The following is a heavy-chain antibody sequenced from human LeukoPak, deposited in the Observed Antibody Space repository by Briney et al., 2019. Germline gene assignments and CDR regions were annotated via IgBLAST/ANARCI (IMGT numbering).Heavy chain of an antibody. CDR1: GYTFTSYY. Sequence: ASVKVSCKASGYTFTSYYMHWVRQAPGQGLEWMGIINPSGGSTSYAQKFQGRVTMTRDTSTSTVYVELSSLRSEDTAVYYCARDPGYYDFWSGYYTGLGFYGMDVWGQGTTVTVSS. J-gene: IGHJ6*02. D-gene: IGHD3-3*01. CDR2: INPSGGST. V-gene: IGHV1-46*01. CDR3: ARDPGYYDFWSGYYTGLGFYGMDV.